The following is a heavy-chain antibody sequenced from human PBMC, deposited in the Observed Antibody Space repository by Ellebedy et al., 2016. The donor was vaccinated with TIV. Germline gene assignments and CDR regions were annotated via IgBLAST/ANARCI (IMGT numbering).Heavy chain of an antibody. D-gene: IGHD2-21*01. V-gene: IGHV1-69*04. CDR2: ILPILGIA. CDR1: GDTFSSYA. Sequence: AASVKVSCKTSGDTFSSYAIIWVRQAPGQGLEWMGRILPILGIANYAQKFQGRVTITADKSTSTAYMELSSLRSEDTAVYYCARAPRDWRGGWFGPWGQGTLVTVSS. J-gene: IGHJ5*02. CDR3: ARAPRDWRGGWFGP.